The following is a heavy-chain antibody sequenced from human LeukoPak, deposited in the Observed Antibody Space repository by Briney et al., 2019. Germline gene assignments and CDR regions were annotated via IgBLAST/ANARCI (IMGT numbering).Heavy chain of an antibody. J-gene: IGHJ6*03. CDR3: ARGEMTTIYYSYYYMDV. CDR1: GFTFSDCY. CDR2: VSSSGSTI. V-gene: IGHV3-11*04. D-gene: IGHD5-24*01. Sequence: GGSLRLSCAASGFTFSDCYMTWIRQAPGKGLEWVSYVSSSGSTIYYADSVKGRFTISRGNAKNSLYLQMNSLRAEDTAVYYCARGEMTTIYYSYYYMDVWGKGTTVTVSS.